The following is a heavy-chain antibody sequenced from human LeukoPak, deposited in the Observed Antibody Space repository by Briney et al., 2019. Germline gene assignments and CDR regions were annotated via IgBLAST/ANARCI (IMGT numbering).Heavy chain of an antibody. CDR2: ISSSSSYI. CDR3: ARDLHSHNEPIDYYGMDV. CDR1: GFTFSSYA. V-gene: IGHV3-21*01. Sequence: PGGSLRLSCAASGFTFSSYAMSWVRQAPGKGLEWVSSISSSSSYIYYADSVKGRFTISRDNAKNSLYLQMNSLRAEDTAVYYCARDLHSHNEPIDYYGMDVWGQGTTVTVSS. J-gene: IGHJ6*02. D-gene: IGHD1-1*01.